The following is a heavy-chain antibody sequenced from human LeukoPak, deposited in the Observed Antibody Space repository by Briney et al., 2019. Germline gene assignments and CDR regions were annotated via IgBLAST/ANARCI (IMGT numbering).Heavy chain of an antibody. V-gene: IGHV3-23*01. D-gene: IGHD3-3*01. J-gene: IGHJ4*02. CDR1: GLTFSSYA. CDR3: AKVRFLEWLSSPGYFDY. CDR2: ISGSGGST. Sequence: GSLRLSCAASGLTFSSYAMSWVRQAPGKGLEWVSAISGSGGSTYYADSVKGRFTISRDNSKNTLYLQMNSLRAEDTAVYYCAKVRFLEWLSSPGYFDYWGQGTLATVSS.